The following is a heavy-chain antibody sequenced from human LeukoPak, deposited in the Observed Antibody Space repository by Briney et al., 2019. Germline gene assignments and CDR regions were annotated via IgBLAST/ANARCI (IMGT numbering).Heavy chain of an antibody. J-gene: IGHJ6*03. CDR1: GFTFDDYA. Sequence: GESLRLSCAASGFTFDDYAMNWVRQVPGRGLEWVSGINWNGRITEYADSVKDRFTISRQNTKNSLYLYMNNLGGEDTALYFCARGSVQLWLRDTYYYMDVWGEGTTVTVSS. CDR2: INWNGRIT. D-gene: IGHD5-18*01. CDR3: ARGSVQLWLRDTYYYMDV. V-gene: IGHV3-20*04.